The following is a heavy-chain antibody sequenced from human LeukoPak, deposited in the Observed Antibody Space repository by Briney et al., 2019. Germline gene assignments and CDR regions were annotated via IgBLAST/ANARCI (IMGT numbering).Heavy chain of an antibody. CDR1: GFTFSSYW. J-gene: IGHJ4*02. CDR3: ARGRVGYCSSTRCPDFDY. Sequence: PGGSLRLSCAASGFTFSSYWMHWVRQAPGKGLVWVSRINSDGSSTSYADSVKGRFTISRDNAKNTLYLQMNSLRAEDTAVYYCARGRVGYCSSTRCPDFDYWGQGTLVTVSS. CDR2: INSDGSST. V-gene: IGHV3-74*01. D-gene: IGHD2-2*01.